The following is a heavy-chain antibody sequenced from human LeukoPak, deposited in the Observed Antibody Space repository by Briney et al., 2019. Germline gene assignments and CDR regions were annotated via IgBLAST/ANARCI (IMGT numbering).Heavy chain of an antibody. CDR3: ARANFVGVNIFGVISHWFDP. J-gene: IGHJ5*02. CDR1: SGSISGYY. V-gene: IGHV4-59*01. CDR2: VYYSRGT. Sequence: SETLSLTCAVSSGSISGYYWSWIRQPPRKGLEWMGYVYYSRGTHYNPSLKSRVTISLDTSKHQFSLKLTSVTAADTAVYYCARANFVGVNIFGVISHWFDPWGQGTSVTVS. D-gene: IGHD3-3*01.